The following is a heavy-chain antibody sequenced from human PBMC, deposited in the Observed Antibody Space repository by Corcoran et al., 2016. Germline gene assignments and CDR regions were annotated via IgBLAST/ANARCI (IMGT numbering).Heavy chain of an antibody. CDR2: IYHSGST. CDR1: GYSISSGYY. Sequence: QVQLQESGPGLVKPSETLSLTCTVSGYSISSGYYWGWIRQPPGKGLEWIGSIYHSGSTYYNPSLKSRVTISVDTSKNQFSLKLSSVTAADTAVYYCARDRRGIVVVPAATDMYNLFDPWGQGTLVTVSS. D-gene: IGHD2-2*01. CDR3: ARDRRGIVVVPAATDMYNLFDP. J-gene: IGHJ5*02. V-gene: IGHV4-38-2*02.